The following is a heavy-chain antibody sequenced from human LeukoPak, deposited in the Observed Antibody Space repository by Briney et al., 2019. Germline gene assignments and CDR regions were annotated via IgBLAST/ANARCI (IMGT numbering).Heavy chain of an antibody. CDR2: IKQDGSQK. Sequence: GGSLRLSCAASGFTFSSYWMSWVRQAPGKGLEWVANIKQDGSQKYYVDSVKGRFSISRDNAKNSLYLQMNSLRAEDTAVYYCARGGPYASWSGPHYSDYWGQGTLVTVSS. CDR1: GFTFSSYW. J-gene: IGHJ4*02. V-gene: IGHV3-7*01. CDR3: ARGGPYASWSGPHYSDY. D-gene: IGHD3-3*01.